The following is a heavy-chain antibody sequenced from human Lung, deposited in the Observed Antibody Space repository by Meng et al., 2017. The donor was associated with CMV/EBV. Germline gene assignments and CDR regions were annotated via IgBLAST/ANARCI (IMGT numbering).Heavy chain of an antibody. CDR3: AGGLYSSSWYGSDYFDY. J-gene: IGHJ4*02. Sequence: NVSSYAIRWVRQAPGQGLEWMGGIIPIFGTANYAQKFQGRVTITTDESTSTAYMELRSLRSEDTAVYYCAGGLYSSSWYGSDYFDYWGQGTLVTVSS. V-gene: IGHV1-69*05. D-gene: IGHD6-13*01. CDR1: NVSSYA. CDR2: IIPIFGTA.